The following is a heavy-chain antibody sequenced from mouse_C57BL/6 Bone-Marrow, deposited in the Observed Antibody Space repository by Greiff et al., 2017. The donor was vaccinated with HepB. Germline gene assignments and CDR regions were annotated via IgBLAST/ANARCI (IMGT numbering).Heavy chain of an antibody. CDR1: GYTFTDHT. CDR2: IYPRDGST. D-gene: IGHD1-1*01. Sequence: VQLQQSDAELVKPGASVKISCKVSGYTFTDHTIHWMKQRPEQGLEWIGYIYPRDGSTKYNEKFKGKATLTADKSSSTAYMQLNSLTSEDSAVYFCAILYGSSNWYFDDWGTGTTVTVSS. J-gene: IGHJ1*03. CDR3: AILYGSSNWYFDD. V-gene: IGHV1-78*01.